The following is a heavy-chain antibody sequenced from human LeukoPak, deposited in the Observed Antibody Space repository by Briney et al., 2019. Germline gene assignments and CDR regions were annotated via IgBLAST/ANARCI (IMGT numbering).Heavy chain of an antibody. J-gene: IGHJ4*02. CDR3: ARSTYSSSQWDY. V-gene: IGHV4-59*01. CDR1: GGSIGSYY. Sequence: SETLSLTCTVSGGSIGSYYWHWIRQPPGKGLEWIGYIYFTGSTNYNPSLKSRVTISVDTSKNQFSLKLNSVTAADTAIYYCARSTYSSSQWDYWGQGTQVTVFS. CDR2: IYFTGST. D-gene: IGHD6-13*01.